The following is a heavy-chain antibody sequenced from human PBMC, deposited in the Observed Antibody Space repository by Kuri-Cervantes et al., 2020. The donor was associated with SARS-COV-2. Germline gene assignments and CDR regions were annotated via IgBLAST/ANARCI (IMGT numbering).Heavy chain of an antibody. J-gene: IGHJ4*02. V-gene: IGHV3-7*05. Sequence: GGSLRLSCAASGFTFSSYWMSWVRKAPGKGLEWVANIKQDGSEKYYVDSVKGRFTISRDNAKNSLYLKMNSLRAEDTAVYYCARDFGVWGNYRPHDIWGPGTLVTVSS. CDR2: IKQDGSEK. CDR3: ARDFGVWGNYRPHDI. CDR1: GFTFSSYW. D-gene: IGHD3-16*02.